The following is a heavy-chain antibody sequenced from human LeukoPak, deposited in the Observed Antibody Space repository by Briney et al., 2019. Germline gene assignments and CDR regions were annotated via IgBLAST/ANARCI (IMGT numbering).Heavy chain of an antibody. V-gene: IGHV4-34*01. CDR3: AKGYSYYGSGSYYNVVPDYFDY. CDR2: INHSGST. D-gene: IGHD3-10*01. Sequence: SETLSLTCAVYGGSFSGYYWSWIRQPPGKGLEWIGEINHSGSTNYNPSLKSRVTISVDTSKNQFSLKLSSVTAADTAVYYCAKGYSYYGSGSYYNVVPDYFDYWGQGTLVTVSS. J-gene: IGHJ4*02. CDR1: GGSFSGYY.